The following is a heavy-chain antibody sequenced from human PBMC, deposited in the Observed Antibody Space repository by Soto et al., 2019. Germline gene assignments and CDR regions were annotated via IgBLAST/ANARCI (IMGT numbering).Heavy chain of an antibody. CDR3: ARDPYYYDSSGPGRAFDI. CDR2: IYYSGST. J-gene: IGHJ3*02. Sequence: SETLSLTCTVSGGSIGSYYWSWIRQPPGKGLEWIGYIYYSGSTNYNPSLKSRVTISVDTSKNQFSLKLSSVTAADTAVYYCARDPYYYDSSGPGRAFDIWGQGTMVTVSS. V-gene: IGHV4-59*01. CDR1: GGSIGSYY. D-gene: IGHD3-22*01.